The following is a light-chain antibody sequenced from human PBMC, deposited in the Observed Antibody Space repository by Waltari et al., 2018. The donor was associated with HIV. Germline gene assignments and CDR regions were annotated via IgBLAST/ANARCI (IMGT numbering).Light chain of an antibody. J-gene: IGLJ2*01. CDR2: AVS. V-gene: IGLV2-14*01. CDR3: SSYSRGALL. Sequence: QSVLTQPASVPGPPGQSLTLSCTGTSNDIGSYNYVSWYQQAPDKAPKLIIYAVSYRPSGGSSRFSGPKSGNTASLTISGLQTEDEAYYHCSSYSRGALLFGGGTKVTVL. CDR1: SNDIGSYNY.